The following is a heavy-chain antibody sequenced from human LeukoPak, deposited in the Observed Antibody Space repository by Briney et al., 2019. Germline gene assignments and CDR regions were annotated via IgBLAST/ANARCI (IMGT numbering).Heavy chain of an antibody. CDR3: ARTDDAFHI. CDR1: GGSINNYY. D-gene: IGHD2-21*02. CDR2: IFYSGST. V-gene: IGHV4-59*01. J-gene: IGHJ3*02. Sequence: PSETLSLTCSVSGGSINNYYWSWIRQPPGKGLEWIGHIFYSGSTNYNPSLKSRVTISLVMSKNQISLKLGSVTTADTAMYYCARTDDAFHIWGHGTTVTVSS.